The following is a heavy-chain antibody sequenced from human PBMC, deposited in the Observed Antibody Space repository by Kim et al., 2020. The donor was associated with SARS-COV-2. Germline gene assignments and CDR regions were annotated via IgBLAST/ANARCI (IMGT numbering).Heavy chain of an antibody. J-gene: IGHJ6*02. CDR2: IDPSDSYT. D-gene: IGHD3-9*01. CDR1: GYSFTSYW. CDR3: ARHGPYYDILTGYSDYYGMDV. Sequence: GESLKISCKGSGYSFTSYWISWVRQMPGKGLEWVGRIDPSDSYTNYSPSFQGQVTISADKSISTAYLQWSSRKASDTAMYYCARHGPYYDILTGYSDYYGMDVWGQGTTVTVSS. V-gene: IGHV5-10-1*01.